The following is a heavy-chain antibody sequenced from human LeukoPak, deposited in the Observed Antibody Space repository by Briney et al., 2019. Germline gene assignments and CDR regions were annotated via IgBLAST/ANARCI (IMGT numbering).Heavy chain of an antibody. D-gene: IGHD2-2*02. V-gene: IGHV3-30*02. CDR1: GFTFSTFD. J-gene: IGHJ4*02. CDR2: IQFDGGIK. Sequence: GGTLRLSCAASGFTFSTFDMHWVRQAPSKGLEWVAFIQFDGGIKYYTDSVKGRFTISRDNSKNTFYLHMNSLRPDDTAVYYCAKGDRTSTSCYKGGWAKPFDYWGQGTLVTVSS. CDR3: AKGDRTSTSCYKGGWAKPFDY.